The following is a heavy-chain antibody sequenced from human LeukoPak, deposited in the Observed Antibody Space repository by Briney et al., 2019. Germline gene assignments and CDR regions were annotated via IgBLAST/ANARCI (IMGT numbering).Heavy chain of an antibody. D-gene: IGHD4-17*01. CDR2: ISSNGGST. CDR1: GFTFSSYA. Sequence: GGSLRLSCAASGFTFSSYAMHWVRQAPGKGLEYVSAISSNGGSTYYADSVKGRFTISRDNSKNTLYLQMGSLRAEDMAVYYCARESLDYGDYVFDYWGQGTLVNVSS. CDR3: ARESLDYGDYVFDY. V-gene: IGHV3-64*02. J-gene: IGHJ4*02.